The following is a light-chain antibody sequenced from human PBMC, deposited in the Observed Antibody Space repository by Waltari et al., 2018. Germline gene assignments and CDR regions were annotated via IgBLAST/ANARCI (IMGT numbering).Light chain of an antibody. V-gene: IGLV1-40*01. CDR1: SSNIGAGYD. CDR2: GSS. J-gene: IGLJ3*02. CDR3: QSYDSSLSGWV. Sequence: QSVLTQPPSVSGAPGQSVTISCTGSSSNIGAGYDVHWYQQLPGKAPKPLIYGSSNRPSGVPDRFSGSKSGASASLAITGLQAEDEADYYCQSYDSSLSGWVFGGGTKLTVL.